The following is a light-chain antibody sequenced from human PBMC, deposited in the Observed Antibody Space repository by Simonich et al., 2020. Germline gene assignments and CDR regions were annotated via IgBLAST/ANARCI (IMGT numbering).Light chain of an antibody. CDR2: GNS. CDR1: SNNVGGYA. CDR3: QSYDSSLSGSV. V-gene: IGLV1-40*01. Sequence: QSALTQAASVSGTVGQKVTLSCTGNSNNVGGYAVGWYQQISHGAPKTVMFGNSLPSGLPDRFSGSKSGTSASLAITGLQAEDEADYYCQSYDSSLSGSVFGGGTKLTVL. J-gene: IGLJ3*02.